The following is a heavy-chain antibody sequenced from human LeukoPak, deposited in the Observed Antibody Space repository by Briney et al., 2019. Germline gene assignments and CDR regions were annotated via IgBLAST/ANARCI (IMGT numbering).Heavy chain of an antibody. CDR2: IRSKSNNSAT. CDR1: GFTFSGSA. D-gene: IGHD4-17*01. CDR3: ITLRASATVTTEWYFDL. J-gene: IGHJ2*01. Sequence: PGGSLRLSCAASGFTFSGSAMHWVRQAPGKGLEWVGRIRSKSNNSATVYAETVKGRFTMSRDNSKNTAYMQMYSLKTEETAVYYSITLRASATVTTEWYFDLWGRGTLVTVSS. V-gene: IGHV3-73*01.